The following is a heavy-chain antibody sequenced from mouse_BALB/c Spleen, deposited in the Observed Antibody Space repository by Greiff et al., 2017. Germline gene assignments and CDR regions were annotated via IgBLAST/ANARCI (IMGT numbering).Heavy chain of an antibody. J-gene: IGHJ4*01. CDR3: ARGNYRYDGGPAMDY. CDR2: IYPGDGDT. V-gene: IGHV1-87*01. D-gene: IGHD2-14*01. CDR1: GYTFTSYW. Sequence: QVQLQQSGAELARPGASVKLSCKASGYTFTSYWMQWVKQRPGQGLEWIGAIYPGDGDTRYTQKFKGKATLTADKSSSTAYMQLSSLASEDSAVYYCARGNYRYDGGPAMDYWGQGTSVTVSS.